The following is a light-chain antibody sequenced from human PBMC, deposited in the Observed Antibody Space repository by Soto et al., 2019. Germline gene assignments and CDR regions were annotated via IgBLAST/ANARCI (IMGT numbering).Light chain of an antibody. Sequence: QSVLTQPRSVSGSPGQSVTVSCTGTSSDVGGYNYVSWYQQHPGKAPKRIIYDVTKRPSGVPDRFSGSKSGNTASLTISGLQAEDEADYYCSSHTTSSTVYVFGTGTKVTVL. V-gene: IGLV2-11*01. J-gene: IGLJ1*01. CDR1: SSDVGGYNY. CDR3: SSHTTSSTVYV. CDR2: DVT.